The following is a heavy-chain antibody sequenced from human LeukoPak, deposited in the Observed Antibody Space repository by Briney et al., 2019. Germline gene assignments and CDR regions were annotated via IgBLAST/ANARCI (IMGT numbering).Heavy chain of an antibody. V-gene: IGHV4-59*01. CDR3: ASGTGIAAFDY. Sequence: SETLSLTCTVSGGSISSYYWSWIRQPPGKGLEWIGYIYYSGGTNYNPSLKSRVTISVDTSKNQFSLKLSSVTAADTAVYYCASGTGIAAFDYWGQGTLVTVSS. J-gene: IGHJ4*02. CDR1: GGSISSYY. D-gene: IGHD6-13*01. CDR2: IYYSGGT.